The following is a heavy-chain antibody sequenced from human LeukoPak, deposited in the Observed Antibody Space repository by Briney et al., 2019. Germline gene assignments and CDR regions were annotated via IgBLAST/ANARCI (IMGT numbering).Heavy chain of an antibody. J-gene: IGHJ6*03. CDR2: FYSSGNS. V-gene: IGHV4-4*07. Sequence: SETLSLTCIVSGGSMSSYFWSWIRQPAGKGLEWIGRFYSSGNSNYNPSLKSRVTMSVDTSKNQFSLKLSSVTAADTAVYYCAGERTTITLYYYMDVWGKGTTVTISS. CDR3: AGERTTITLYYYMDV. D-gene: IGHD3-9*01. CDR1: GGSMSSYF.